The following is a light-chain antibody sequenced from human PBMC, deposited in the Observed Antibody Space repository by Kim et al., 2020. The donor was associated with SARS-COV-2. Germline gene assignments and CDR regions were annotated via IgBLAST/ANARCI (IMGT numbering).Light chain of an antibody. J-gene: IGKJ4*01. CDR3: QQYDNLPLT. CDR2: DAS. Sequence: DIQMTQSPSSLSAFVGDRVTITCQASQDITNYLNWYQQKPGKAPKLLIYDASNLETGVPSRFSGSGSGTDFTFTISSLQPEDIATYYCQQYDNLPLTFGGGTKLEI. CDR1: QDITNY. V-gene: IGKV1-33*01.